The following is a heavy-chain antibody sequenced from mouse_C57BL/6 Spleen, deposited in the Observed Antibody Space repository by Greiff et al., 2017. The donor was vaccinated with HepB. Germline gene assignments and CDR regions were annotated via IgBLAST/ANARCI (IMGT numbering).Heavy chain of an antibody. Sequence: EVQLQQSGPELVKPGASVKISCKASGYTFTDYYMNWVKQSHGKSLEWIGDINPNNGGTSYNQKFKGKATLTVDKSSSTAYMELRSLTSEDSAVYYCASSDGYLTRNSFDYWGQGTTLTVSS. CDR2: INPNNGGT. CDR3: ASSDGYLTRNSFDY. D-gene: IGHD2-3*01. J-gene: IGHJ2*01. V-gene: IGHV1-26*01. CDR1: GYTFTDYY.